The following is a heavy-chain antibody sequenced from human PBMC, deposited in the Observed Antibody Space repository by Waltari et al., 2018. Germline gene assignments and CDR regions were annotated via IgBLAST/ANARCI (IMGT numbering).Heavy chain of an antibody. CDR1: GGSISSSSYY. J-gene: IGHJ4*02. D-gene: IGHD2-15*01. V-gene: IGHV4-39*01. CDR3: ARLLGYCRGGSCTDY. CDR2: IYYSGGN. Sequence: QLQLQESGPGLVKPSETLSLTCTVSGGSISSSSYYWGWIRQPPGKGLEWIGSIYYSGGNYYNPSHMSRVTISVDTSKNKFSRRLSSVTAADTAVYYCARLLGYCRGGSCTDYWGQGTLVTVSS.